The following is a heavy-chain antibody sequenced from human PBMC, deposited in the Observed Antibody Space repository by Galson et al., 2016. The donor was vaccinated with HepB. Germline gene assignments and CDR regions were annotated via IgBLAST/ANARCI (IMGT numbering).Heavy chain of an antibody. CDR3: ARDRRGLYYYAMDV. J-gene: IGHJ6*02. D-gene: IGHD3-10*01. CDR2: IWYDGNKK. V-gene: IGHV3-33*08. CDR1: GFTFSTCG. Sequence: SLRLSCAASGFTFSTCGMHWVRQAPGKGLEWVAVIWYDGNKKYYADSVKGRFTISRDNSKNTLYLQMNSLRAEDTAVYYCARDRRGLYYYAMDVWGQGTTVTVSS.